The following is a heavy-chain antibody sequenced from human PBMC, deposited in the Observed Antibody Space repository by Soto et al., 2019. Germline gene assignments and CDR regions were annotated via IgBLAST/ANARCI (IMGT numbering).Heavy chain of an antibody. CDR1: GFTFSSYW. V-gene: IGHV3-74*01. CDR2: INSDGSST. D-gene: IGHD1-1*01. Sequence: EVQLVESGGDLVQPGGSLRLSCAASGFTFSSYWMHWVRQAPGKGLVWVSRINSDGSSTSYADSVKGRFTISRANAKNTLYLQMNSLRAEDTAVYYCAIDLGNWNEKDFWGQGTLVTVSS. CDR3: AIDLGNWNEKDF. J-gene: IGHJ4*02.